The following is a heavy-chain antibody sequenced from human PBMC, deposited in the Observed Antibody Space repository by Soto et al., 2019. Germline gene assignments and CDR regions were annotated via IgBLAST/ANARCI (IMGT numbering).Heavy chain of an antibody. J-gene: IGHJ4*02. CDR3: ARDQGGSVPAAPFDY. V-gene: IGHV4-30-4*01. CDR2: IYYSGST. CDR1: GGSISSGDYY. D-gene: IGHD2-2*01. Sequence: KLSETLSLTCTVSGGSISSGDYYWSWIRQPPGKGLEWIGYIYYSGSTYYNPSLKGRVTISVDTSKNQFSLKLSSVTAADTAVYYCARDQGGSVPAAPFDYWGQGTLVTVSS.